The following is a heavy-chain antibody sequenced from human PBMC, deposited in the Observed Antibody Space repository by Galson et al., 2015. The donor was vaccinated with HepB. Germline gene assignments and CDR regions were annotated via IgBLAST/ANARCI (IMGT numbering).Heavy chain of an antibody. J-gene: IGHJ5*02. CDR3: ARDSRIAAAGRNWFDP. Sequence: SLRLSCAASGFTFSSYSMNWVRQAPGKGLEWVSSISSSSSYIYYADSVKGRFTISRDNAKNSLYLQMNSLRAEDTAVYYCARDSRIAAAGRNWFDPWGQGTLVTASS. D-gene: IGHD6-13*01. CDR2: ISSSSSYI. CDR1: GFTFSSYS. V-gene: IGHV3-21*01.